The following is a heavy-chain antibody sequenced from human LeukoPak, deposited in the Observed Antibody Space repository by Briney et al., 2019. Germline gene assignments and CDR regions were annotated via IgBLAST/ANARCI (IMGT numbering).Heavy chain of an antibody. CDR3: ASNYYGSGSLDY. D-gene: IGHD3-10*01. CDR2: IYYSGST. J-gene: IGHJ4*02. CDR1: GASISSYY. V-gene: IGHV4-59*08. Sequence: ASETLSLTCTVSGASISSYYWTWIRQPPGKELEWIGYIYYSGSTNYNPSLKSRVTISVDTSKNQFSLKLSSVTAADTAVYYGASNYYGSGSLDYWGQGTLVTVSS.